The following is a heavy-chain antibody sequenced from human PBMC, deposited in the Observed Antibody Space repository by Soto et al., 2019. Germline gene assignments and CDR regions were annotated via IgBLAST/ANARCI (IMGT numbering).Heavy chain of an antibody. Sequence: QVLLQDSGPGLVKPSETLSLTCTVSGVSITPYFWSWIRQPAGEAPEWLGHIYASGRTTYNPSLKSRVTMFVSQTQVSLRLTSVTAADTAVYYCARNFDVDPSLDHYYFDLWGRGALVTVSS. CDR2: IYASGRT. D-gene: IGHD3-9*01. J-gene: IGHJ2*01. CDR3: ARNFDVDPSLDHYYFDL. V-gene: IGHV4-4*07. CDR1: GVSITPYF.